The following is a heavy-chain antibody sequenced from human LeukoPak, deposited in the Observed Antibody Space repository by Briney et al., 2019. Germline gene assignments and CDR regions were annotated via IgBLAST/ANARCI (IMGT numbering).Heavy chain of an antibody. CDR2: ISTNKGNT. CDR3: ARVTALYYYMDV. J-gene: IGHJ6*03. CDR1: GYTFTSYG. Sequence: ASVKVSCKASGYTFTSYGISWVRQAPGQGLEWMGWISTNKGNTNYAQKLQGRVTMTTDTSTSTVYMELRSLRSDDTAVYYCARVTALYYYMDVWGKGTTVTVSS. V-gene: IGHV1-18*01.